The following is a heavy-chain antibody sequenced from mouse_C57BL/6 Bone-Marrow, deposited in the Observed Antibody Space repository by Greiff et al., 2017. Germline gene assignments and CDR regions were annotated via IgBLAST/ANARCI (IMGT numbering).Heavy chain of an antibody. J-gene: IGHJ4*01. CDR1: GYTFTSYC. CDR2: IYPGSGST. CDR3: ARERFYAMDD. V-gene: IGHV1-55*01. Sequence: QLQQPGAALVKPGASVKMSCKASGYTFTSYCITWVKQRPGQGLEWIGDIYPGSGSTNYNEKFKSKATLTVDTSSSTAYMQRSSLTSEDSAVYYCARERFYAMDDWGQGTSVTVSS.